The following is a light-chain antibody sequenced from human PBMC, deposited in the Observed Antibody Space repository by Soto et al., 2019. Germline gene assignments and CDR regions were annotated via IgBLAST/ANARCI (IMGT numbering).Light chain of an antibody. CDR3: QQYNSYSWT. CDR1: QSISSW. Sequence: DIRMTQSPSTLSASVGDRVTITCRASQSISSWLAWYQQKPGKAPKLLIYDAFSLESGVPSRFSGSGSGTEFTLTISSLQPEDFATYYCQQYNSYSWTFGQGTKVEIK. CDR2: DAF. V-gene: IGKV1-5*01. J-gene: IGKJ1*01.